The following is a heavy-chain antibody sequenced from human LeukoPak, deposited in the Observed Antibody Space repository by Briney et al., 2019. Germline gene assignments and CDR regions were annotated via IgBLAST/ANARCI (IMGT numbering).Heavy chain of an antibody. CDR1: GFTFSSYS. V-gene: IGHV3-48*01. Sequence: GGSLRLSCAASGFTFSSYSMNWVRQAPGKGLEWVSYISSSSSTIYYADSVKGRFTISRDNAKNSLYLQMNSLRAEDTAVYEFARGRRGAAGTCNYWGQGTLVTVSS. CDR2: ISSSSSTI. J-gene: IGHJ4*02. D-gene: IGHD6-13*01. CDR3: ARGRRGAAGTCNY.